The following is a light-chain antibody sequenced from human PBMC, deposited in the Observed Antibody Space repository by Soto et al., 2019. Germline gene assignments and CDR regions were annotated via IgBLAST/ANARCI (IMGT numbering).Light chain of an antibody. J-gene: IGKJ2*01. Sequence: EIVMTQSPATLSVSPGARATLSCSASKSVSSNLAWYQQKPGQAPRLLIYDASTRDTGIQDRFSGREAGTECTRTITTLEHEDSAVYFCQQYASSTYTFGQGTKVDIK. V-gene: IGKV3-15*01. CDR1: KSVSSN. CDR3: QQYASSTYT. CDR2: DAS.